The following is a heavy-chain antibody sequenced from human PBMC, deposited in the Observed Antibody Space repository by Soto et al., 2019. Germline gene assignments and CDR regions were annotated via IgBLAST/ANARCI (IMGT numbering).Heavy chain of an antibody. CDR3: ARGGLRFFEGMDV. Sequence: ASVKVSCKASGYTFTTYYMHWVRQAPGQGLEWMGIINPVGGSTVYAQRFQGRVTMTRDTSTSTVYMDLSSLRSEDTAVYYCARGGLRFFEGMDVWGQGPLLTVSS. D-gene: IGHD3-3*01. J-gene: IGHJ6*02. V-gene: IGHV1-46*01. CDR2: INPVGGST. CDR1: GYTFTTYY.